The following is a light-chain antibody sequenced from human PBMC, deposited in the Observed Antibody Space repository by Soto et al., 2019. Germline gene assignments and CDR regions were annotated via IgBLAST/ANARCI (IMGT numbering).Light chain of an antibody. CDR1: QGLSSD. Sequence: DIQLTQSPSFLSASVGDRVTITCRASQGLSSDLAWYQQKPGKAPKLLIYASSNLQSGVPSRFSGSGSGTEFTLTISSLQPEDFVTYYCQQLNSYPITFGQGTRLEIK. J-gene: IGKJ5*01. V-gene: IGKV1-9*01. CDR3: QQLNSYPIT. CDR2: ASS.